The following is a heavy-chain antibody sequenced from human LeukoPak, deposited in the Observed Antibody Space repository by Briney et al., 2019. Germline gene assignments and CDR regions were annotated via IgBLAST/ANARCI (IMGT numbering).Heavy chain of an antibody. CDR2: IRSKAYGGTT. Sequence: GGSLRLSCTASGFTFGDYAMSWFRQAPGKGLEWVGFIRSKAYGGTTEYAASVKGRFTISRDDSKSIAYLQMNSLKTEDTAVYYCTRDGLLGVYWYFDLWGRGTLVTVSS. J-gene: IGHJ2*01. V-gene: IGHV3-49*03. CDR3: TRDGLLGVYWYFDL. CDR1: GFTFGDYA. D-gene: IGHD1-26*01.